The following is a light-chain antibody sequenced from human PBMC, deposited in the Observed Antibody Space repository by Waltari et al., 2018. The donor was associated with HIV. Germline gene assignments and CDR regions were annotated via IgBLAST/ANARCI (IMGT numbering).Light chain of an antibody. V-gene: IGLV1-47*01. Sequence: QSVLTQPPSTSGTPGQRVTISCSGSSSNIGSYYVYWYQQLPGTAPKLLIYRNSQRPSGFPVRFSGSKSGTSASLAISGLRSEDEADYYCAVWDDSLVVFGGGTKLTVL. J-gene: IGLJ2*01. CDR1: SSNIGSYY. CDR3: AVWDDSLVV. CDR2: RNS.